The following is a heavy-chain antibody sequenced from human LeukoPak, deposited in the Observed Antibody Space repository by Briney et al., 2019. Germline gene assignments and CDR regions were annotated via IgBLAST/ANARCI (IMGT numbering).Heavy chain of an antibody. Sequence: ASVKVSCKASGYTFTGYYMHWVRQAPGQGLEWMGWINPNSGGTNYAQKFQGRVTMTRDTSISTAYMELSRLRSDDTAVYYCARRETQMVRGVITQKGRFYYYMDVWGKGTTVTVSS. V-gene: IGHV1-2*02. CDR3: ARRETQMVRGVITQKGRFYYYMDV. CDR1: GYTFTGYY. J-gene: IGHJ6*03. CDR2: INPNSGGT. D-gene: IGHD3-10*01.